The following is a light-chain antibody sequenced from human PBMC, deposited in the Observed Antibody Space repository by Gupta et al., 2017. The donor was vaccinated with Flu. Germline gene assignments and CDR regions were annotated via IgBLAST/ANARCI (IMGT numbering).Light chain of an antibody. V-gene: IGKV1-39*01. J-gene: IGKJ2*01. CDR2: GTS. CDR1: QTITNS. CDR3: QQSHDTPYA. Sequence: EIQVTQSPSSLSASVGDRVTMTCRTSQTITNSLNWYQQKSGEAPKLLIYGTSSRQAGVPSSFSGSGSGTDFTLTIKDLQPEDFATYFCQQSHDTPYAFGQGTRVEIK.